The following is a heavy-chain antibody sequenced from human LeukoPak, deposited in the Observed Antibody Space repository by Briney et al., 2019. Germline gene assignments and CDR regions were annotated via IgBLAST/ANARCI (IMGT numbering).Heavy chain of an antibody. J-gene: IGHJ4*02. CDR1: GFTFSHYY. D-gene: IGHD3-3*01. CDR2: IRYDGSNK. V-gene: IGHV3-30*02. CDR3: AKDDPGEFTIFGVVTNGCLDY. Sequence: TGGSLRLSCAASGFTFSHYYMSWVRQAPGKGLEWVAFIRYDGSNKYYADSVKGRFTISRDNSKNTLYLQMNSLRAEDTAVYYCAKDDPGEFTIFGVVTNGCLDYWGQGTLVTVSS.